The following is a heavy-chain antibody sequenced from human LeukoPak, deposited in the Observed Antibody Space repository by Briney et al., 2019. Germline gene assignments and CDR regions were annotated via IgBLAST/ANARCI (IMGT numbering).Heavy chain of an antibody. CDR1: GGSFSGYY. Sequence: SETLSLTCAVYGGSFSGYYWSWIRQPPGEGLEWIGEINHSGSTNYNPSLKSRVTISVDTSKNQFSLKLSSVTAADTAVYYCAGGGGVEMATTIAEYFQHWGQGTLVTVSS. V-gene: IGHV4-34*01. D-gene: IGHD5-24*01. CDR3: AGGGGVEMATTIAEYFQH. CDR2: INHSGST. J-gene: IGHJ1*01.